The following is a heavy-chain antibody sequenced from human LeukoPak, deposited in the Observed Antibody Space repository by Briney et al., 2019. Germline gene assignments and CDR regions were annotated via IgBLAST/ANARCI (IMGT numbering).Heavy chain of an antibody. CDR2: IYYSGST. CDR3: ARDRHYYDSSGYLLYGMDV. CDR1: GGSISSYY. V-gene: IGHV4-59*01. J-gene: IGHJ6*02. Sequence: SETLSLTCTVSGGSISSYYWSWIRQPPGKGLERIGYIYYSGSTNYNPSLKSRVTISVDTSKNQFSLKLSSVTAADTAVYYCARDRHYYDSSGYLLYGMDVWGQGTTVTVSS. D-gene: IGHD3-22*01.